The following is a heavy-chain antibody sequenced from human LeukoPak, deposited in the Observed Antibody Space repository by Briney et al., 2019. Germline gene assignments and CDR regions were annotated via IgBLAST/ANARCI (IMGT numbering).Heavy chain of an antibody. V-gene: IGHV1-2*06. CDR3: ARSNPGIAAAGSDY. Sequence: ASVKVSCKASGYTFTGYYMHWVRQAPGQGLEWMGRINPNSGGTNYAQKFQGRVTMTRDASISTAHMELSRLRSDDTAVYYCARSNPGIAAAGSDYWGQGTLVTVS. D-gene: IGHD6-13*01. J-gene: IGHJ4*02. CDR2: INPNSGGT. CDR1: GYTFTGYY.